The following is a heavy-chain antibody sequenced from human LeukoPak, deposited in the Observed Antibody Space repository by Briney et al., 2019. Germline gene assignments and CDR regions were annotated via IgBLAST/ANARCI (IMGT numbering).Heavy chain of an antibody. Sequence: PSETLSLTCNVSGGSISSHYWSWIRQHPGKGLEWVGYIYYSGSTNYNPSLKSRVTISVATSKNQFYLKLSPVTAADTAVYYCARVYVAGTTSIFDYWGQGTQVTVSS. V-gene: IGHV4-59*11. J-gene: IGHJ4*02. CDR1: GGSISSHY. D-gene: IGHD1-7*01. CDR2: IYYSGST. CDR3: ARVYVAGTTSIFDY.